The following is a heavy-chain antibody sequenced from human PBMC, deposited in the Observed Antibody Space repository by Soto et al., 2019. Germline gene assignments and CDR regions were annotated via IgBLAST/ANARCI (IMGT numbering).Heavy chain of an antibody. CDR2: ISTSGST. J-gene: IGHJ6*02. CDR3: ARALPFGDIWDDYYTPYAMDV. D-gene: IGHD3-3*01. CDR1: GYSMSSYY. V-gene: IGHV4-4*07. Sequence: KTSETLSLTCTVSGYSMSSYYWNWILQPAGKALEWIGRISTSGSTIFNPSLKSRATMSVDTSQNQCSLKLSSVTAADTAVYYCARALPFGDIWDDYYTPYAMDVWGQGTTVTVSS.